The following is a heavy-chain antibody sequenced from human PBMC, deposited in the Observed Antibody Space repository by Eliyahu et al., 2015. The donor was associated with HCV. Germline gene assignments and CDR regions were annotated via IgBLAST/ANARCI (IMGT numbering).Heavy chain of an antibody. CDR1: GFTFSNYW. Sequence: EVQLVESGGGLAQPGGSLRLSCAASGFTFSNYWMHWVRQVPGKGLVWVPRINEDGXXTNXXDSVKGRFTISRXNAKXKLYLQMNSLRAEDTGVYYCTRDIGGGGAHWGQGTLVTVSS. V-gene: IGHV3-74*01. CDR3: TRDIGGGGAH. J-gene: IGHJ4*02. CDR2: INEDGXXT. D-gene: IGHD3-10*01.